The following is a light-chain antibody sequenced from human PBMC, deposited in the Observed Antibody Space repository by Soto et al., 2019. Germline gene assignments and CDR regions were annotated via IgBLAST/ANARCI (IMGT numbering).Light chain of an antibody. Sequence: DIVLTQSPSTLSFSPVQMSTLSFMASQNFSNYVAWYQQKPGRAPRLLIYDASKRATGIPSRFSGSASGTDFTLTISSLEPEDFAIYYCQLRTNWPSLTFGGGTKVDIK. J-gene: IGKJ4*02. V-gene: IGKV3-11*01. CDR3: QLRTNWPSLT. CDR1: QNFSNY. CDR2: DAS.